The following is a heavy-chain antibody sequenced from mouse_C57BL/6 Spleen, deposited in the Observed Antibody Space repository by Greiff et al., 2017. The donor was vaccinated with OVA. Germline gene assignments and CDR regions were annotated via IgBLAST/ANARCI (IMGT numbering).Heavy chain of an antibody. D-gene: IGHD2-4*01. CDR1: GYTFTSYW. J-gene: IGHJ2*01. CDR2: IYPGSGST. V-gene: IGHV1-55*01. CDR3: ARDDYDYDVDY. Sequence: QVQLQQPGAELVKPGASVKMSCKASGYTFTSYWITWVKQRPGQGLEWIGDIYPGSGSTNYNEKFKSKATLTVDTSSSTAYMQLSSLTSEDAAVYYCARDDYDYDVDYWGQGTTLTVSS.